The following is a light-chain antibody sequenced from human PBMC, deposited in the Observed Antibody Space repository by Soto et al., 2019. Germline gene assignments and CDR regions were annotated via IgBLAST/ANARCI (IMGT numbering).Light chain of an antibody. V-gene: IGKV4-1*01. CDR1: QSALSSANNKNH. CDR2: WAS. J-gene: IGKJ4*01. Sequence: IVMTQTPDSLAVSLGERATINCKSSQSALSSANNKNHLAWYQHKVGQPPRLLIYWASTRESGVPDRFSGSGSGTDFTLNISSLQAEDVAIYYCQQYYTTPLTFGGGTKVEIK. CDR3: QQYYTTPLT.